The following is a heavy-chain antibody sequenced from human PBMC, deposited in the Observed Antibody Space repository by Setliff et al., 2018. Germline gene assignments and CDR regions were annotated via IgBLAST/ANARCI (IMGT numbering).Heavy chain of an antibody. Sequence: PSETLSLTCTVSGGSINGYYWSWIRQPPGEGLEWIGCIYASGSTTYNPSLESRGTISVDTSRNQFSLKLSSVTAADTAVYYCARHVGTRSRGYNYYYYFMDVWGKGTTVTVSS. CDR2: IYASGST. V-gene: IGHV4-4*08. D-gene: IGHD3-10*01. J-gene: IGHJ6*03. CDR3: ARHVGTRSRGYNYYYYFMDV. CDR1: GGSINGYY.